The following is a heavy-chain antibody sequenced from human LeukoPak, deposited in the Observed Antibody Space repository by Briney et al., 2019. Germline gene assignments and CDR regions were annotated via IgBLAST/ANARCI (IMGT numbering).Heavy chain of an antibody. V-gene: IGHV3-30*04. D-gene: IGHD1-26*01. CDR1: GFTFSSYA. CDR3: ARVNSGSYYVYNWFDP. J-gene: IGHJ5*02. Sequence: PGRSLRLSCAASGFTFSSYAMHWVRQAPGKGLEWVAVISYDGSNKYYADSVKGRFTISRDNSKNTLYLQMNSLRAEDTAVYFCARVNSGSYYVYNWFDPWGQGTLVTVSS. CDR2: ISYDGSNK.